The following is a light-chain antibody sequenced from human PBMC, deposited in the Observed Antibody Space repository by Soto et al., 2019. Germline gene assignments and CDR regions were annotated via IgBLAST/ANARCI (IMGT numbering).Light chain of an antibody. CDR2: GDN. CDR1: SSNIGAGYD. V-gene: IGLV1-40*01. CDR3: QSYDTFLSGLV. J-gene: IGLJ2*01. Sequence: QAVVTQPPSVSGAPGQRVTISCTGSSSNIGAGYDVHWYQQLPGRAPKLVIYGDNNRPSGVPDRFSGSKSGTSASLAITGLQAEDEAVYSCQSYDTFLSGLVFGGGTKLTVL.